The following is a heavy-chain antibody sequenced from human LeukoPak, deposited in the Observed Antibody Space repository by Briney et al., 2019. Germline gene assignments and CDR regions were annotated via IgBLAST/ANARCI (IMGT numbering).Heavy chain of an antibody. V-gene: IGHV4-30-4*01. CDR3: ARGFSYYYDSSGRNDAFDI. J-gene: IGHJ3*02. D-gene: IGHD3-22*01. Sequence: PSETLSLTCTVSGGSISSYYWSWIRQPPGKGLEWIGYIYYSGSTYYNPSLKSRVTISVDTSKNQFSLKLSSVTAADTAVYCCARGFSYYYDSSGRNDAFDIWGQGTMVTVSS. CDR2: IYYSGST. CDR1: GGSISSYY.